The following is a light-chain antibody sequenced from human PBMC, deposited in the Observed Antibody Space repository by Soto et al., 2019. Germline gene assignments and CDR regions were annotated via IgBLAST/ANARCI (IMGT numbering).Light chain of an antibody. J-gene: IGKJ2*01. CDR3: HQYYSTPPYT. CDR2: WAS. Sequence: DLVMTQSPDSLAVSLGERATINCKSSQSVLYSSNNKNYLAWYRQKPGQPPKLIIYWASIRESGVPDRISGSGSGTDFTLTISSLQAEDVAVYYCHQYYSTPPYTFGQGTKREIK. CDR1: QSVLYSSNNKNY. V-gene: IGKV4-1*01.